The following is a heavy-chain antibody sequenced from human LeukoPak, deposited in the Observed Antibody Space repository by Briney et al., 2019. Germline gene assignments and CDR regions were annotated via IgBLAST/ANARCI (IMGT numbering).Heavy chain of an antibody. D-gene: IGHD3-3*01. CDR2: VIPILGIA. CDR1: GGSFSSYA. V-gene: IGHV1-69*04. CDR3: ARAPDYDFWSGYYFSWFGP. Sequence: SVKVSCKASGGSFSSYAISWVRQAPRQGLEWVGRVIPILGIASSAQKFQGRVTITADKSTSTAYMELSSLRSEDTAVYYCARAPDYDFWSGYYFSWFGPWGQGTLVTVSS. J-gene: IGHJ5*02.